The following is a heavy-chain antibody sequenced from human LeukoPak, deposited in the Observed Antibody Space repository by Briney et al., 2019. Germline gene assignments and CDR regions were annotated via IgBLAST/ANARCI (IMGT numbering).Heavy chain of an antibody. CDR2: INHSGST. Sequence: PSETLSLTCAVYGGSFSGYYWSWIRQPPGKGLEWIGEINHSGSTNYNPSLKSRVTISVDTSKNQFSLKLSSVTAADTAVYYCASWVLSGYFDYWGQGTLVTVSS. J-gene: IGHJ4*02. D-gene: IGHD2-15*01. CDR3: ASWVLSGYFDY. V-gene: IGHV4-34*01. CDR1: GGSFSGYY.